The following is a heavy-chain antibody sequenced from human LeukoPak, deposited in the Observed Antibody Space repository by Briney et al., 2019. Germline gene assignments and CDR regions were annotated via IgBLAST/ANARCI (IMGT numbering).Heavy chain of an antibody. V-gene: IGHV3-48*04. J-gene: IGHJ4*02. CDR1: GFTFSSYS. D-gene: IGHD5-18*01. CDR2: ISSSSSTI. CDR3: AKFSYGYGPLDY. Sequence: GGSLRLSCAASGFTFSSYSMNWVRQAPGKGLEWVSYISSSSSTIYYADSVKGRFIISRDNARKSLYLQMNSLRAEDTAVYYCAKFSYGYGPLDYWGQGTLVTVSS.